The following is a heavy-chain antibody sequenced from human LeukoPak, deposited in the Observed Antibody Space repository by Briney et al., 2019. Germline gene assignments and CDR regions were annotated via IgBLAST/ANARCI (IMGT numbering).Heavy chain of an antibody. CDR3: AKDLRPGYSSSSPRGYYYGMDV. CDR2: ISYDGSNK. D-gene: IGHD6-13*01. V-gene: IGHV3-30*18. CDR1: GFTFSSYG. Sequence: GGSLRLSCAASGFTFSSYGMHWVRQAPGKGLEWVAVISYDGSNKYYADSVKGRFTISRDNSKNTLYLQMNSLRAEDTAVYYCAKDLRPGYSSSSPRGYYYGMDVWGQGTTVTVSS. J-gene: IGHJ6*02.